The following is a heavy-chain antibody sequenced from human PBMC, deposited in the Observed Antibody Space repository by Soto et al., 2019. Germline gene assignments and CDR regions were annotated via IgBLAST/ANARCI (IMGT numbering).Heavy chain of an antibody. CDR2: ISSSSSYI. CDR1: GFTFSSYS. D-gene: IGHD6-19*01. Sequence: GGSLRLSCAASGFTFSSYSMNWVRQAPGKGLEWVSSISSSSSYIYYADSVKGRFTISRDNAKNSLYLQMNSLRAEDTAVYYCARGAVAGRLDAFDIWGQGTMVTVSS. CDR3: ARGAVAGRLDAFDI. J-gene: IGHJ3*02. V-gene: IGHV3-21*01.